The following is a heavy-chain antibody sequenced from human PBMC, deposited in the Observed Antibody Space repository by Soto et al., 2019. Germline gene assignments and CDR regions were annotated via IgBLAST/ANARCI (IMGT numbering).Heavy chain of an antibody. CDR2: ISNSGGST. CDR3: AHPRGFGVFDAYDI. J-gene: IGHJ3*02. V-gene: IGHV3-23*01. CDR1: GFTFSTYA. D-gene: IGHD3-10*01. Sequence: LRLSCTASGFTFSTYAMSWVRQAPGKGLEWVSAISNSGGSTYYADSVQGRFTISRDNYMNTLYLQMNSLRIEDTAVYFCAHPRGFGVFDAYDIWGQGTMVTVSS.